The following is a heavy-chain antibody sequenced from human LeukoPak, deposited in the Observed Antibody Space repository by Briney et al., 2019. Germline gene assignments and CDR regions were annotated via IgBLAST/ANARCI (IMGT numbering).Heavy chain of an antibody. CDR1: GGSISSYY. CDR3: AATYYYGSGSYYNALLDY. Sequence: SETLSLTCTVSGGSISSYYWSWIRQPPGEGLEWIGYIYYSGSTNYNPSLKSRVTISVDTSKNQFSLKLSSVTAADTAVYYCAATYYYGSGSYYNALLDYWGQGTLVTVSS. CDR2: IYYSGST. D-gene: IGHD3-10*01. J-gene: IGHJ4*02. V-gene: IGHV4-59*01.